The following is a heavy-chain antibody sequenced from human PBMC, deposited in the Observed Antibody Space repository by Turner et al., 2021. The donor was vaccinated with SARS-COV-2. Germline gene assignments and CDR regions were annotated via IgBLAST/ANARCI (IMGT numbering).Heavy chain of an antibody. D-gene: IGHD2-15*01. CDR2: FDPEDGET. CDR1: GYTLIELS. CDR3: ARSGGGFDY. J-gene: IGHJ4*02. Sequence: QVRLVQSGAEVTKPGASVSGSCKVSGYTLIELSMYWVRQAPGKGLEWMGGFDPEDGETIYAQKFQGRVTMTEDTSTDTADMELSSLRSEDTAVYYCARSGGGFDYWGQGTLVTVSS. V-gene: IGHV1-24*01.